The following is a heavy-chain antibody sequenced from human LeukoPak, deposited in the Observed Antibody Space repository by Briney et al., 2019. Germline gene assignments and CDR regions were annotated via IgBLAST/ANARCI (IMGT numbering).Heavy chain of an antibody. CDR3: ASYHQAIVGATPAAWFDP. Sequence: SETLSLTCAVYGGSFSGYYWSWIRQPPGKGLEWIGEINHSGSTNYNPSLKSRVTISVDTSKNQFSLKLSSVTAADTAVYYCASYHQAIVGATPAAWFDPWGQGTLVTVSS. D-gene: IGHD1-26*01. CDR2: INHSGST. V-gene: IGHV4-34*01. CDR1: GGSFSGYY. J-gene: IGHJ5*02.